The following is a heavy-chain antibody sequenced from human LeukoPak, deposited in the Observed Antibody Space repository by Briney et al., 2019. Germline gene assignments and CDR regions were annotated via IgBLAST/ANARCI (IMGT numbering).Heavy chain of an antibody. Sequence: GGSLRLSCAASGFTFSGYAMSWVRQAPGKGLECVSVISGSGGSTYSADSVKGRFTISRDNSKNTLYLQMNSLRAEDTAVYFCAKSQDGGRLFHFDYWGQGTLVTVSS. V-gene: IGHV3-23*01. CDR2: ISGSGGST. CDR3: AKSQDGGRLFHFDY. CDR1: GFTFSGYA. D-gene: IGHD1-26*01. J-gene: IGHJ4*02.